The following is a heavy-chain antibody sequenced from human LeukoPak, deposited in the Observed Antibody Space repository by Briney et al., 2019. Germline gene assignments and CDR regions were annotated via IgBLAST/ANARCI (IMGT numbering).Heavy chain of an antibody. J-gene: IGHJ5*02. D-gene: IGHD1-26*01. Sequence: GGSLRLSCAASGFSFSRAWMSWVRQAPGKGLEWVSYISSSSSTIYYADSVKGRFTISRDNAKNSLYLQMNSLRAEDTAVHYCARHPPYSGSYHGWFDPWGQGTLVTVSS. CDR3: ARHPPYSGSYHGWFDP. CDR1: GFSFSRAW. CDR2: ISSSSSTI. V-gene: IGHV3-48*01.